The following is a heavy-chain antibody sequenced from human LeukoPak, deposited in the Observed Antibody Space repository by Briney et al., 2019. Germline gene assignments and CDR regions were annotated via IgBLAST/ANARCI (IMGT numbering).Heavy chain of an antibody. CDR1: GFTFSNAW. J-gene: IGHJ5*02. D-gene: IGHD2-2*01. Sequence: PGGSLRLSCAASGFTFSNAWMSWVRQAPGKGLEWVGRIKSKTDGCTTDYAAPVKGRFTISRDDSKNTLYLQMNSLKTEDTAVYYCTTDQRGVVVPAAPPGNWFDPWGQGTLVTVSS. CDR2: IKSKTDGCTT. CDR3: TTDQRGVVVPAAPPGNWFDP. V-gene: IGHV3-15*01.